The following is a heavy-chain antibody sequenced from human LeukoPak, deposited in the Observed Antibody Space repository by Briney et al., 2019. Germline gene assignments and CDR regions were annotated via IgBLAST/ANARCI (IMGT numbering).Heavy chain of an antibody. Sequence: GGSLRLSCVASEFTFSSYEMNWVRQAPGKGLEWVSYISSSGSTIYYADSVQGRFTISRDNAKNSLYLQMNSLRAEDTAVYYCARNPRGAANHYWGQGTLVTVSS. V-gene: IGHV3-48*03. J-gene: IGHJ4*02. CDR1: EFTFSSYE. CDR3: ARNPRGAANHY. CDR2: ISSSGSTI. D-gene: IGHD3-10*01.